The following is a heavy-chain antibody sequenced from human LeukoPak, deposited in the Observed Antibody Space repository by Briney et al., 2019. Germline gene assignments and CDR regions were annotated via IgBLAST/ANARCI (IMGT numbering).Heavy chain of an antibody. Sequence: SETLSLTCTVSGGSISSGSYYWSWIRQPAGKGLEWIGRIYTSGSTNYNPSLKSRVTISVDTSKNQFSLKLSSVTAADTAVYYCARSRVVVPAAPRPFDAFDIWGQGTMVTVSS. J-gene: IGHJ3*02. CDR1: GGSISSGSYY. CDR2: IYTSGST. V-gene: IGHV4-61*02. D-gene: IGHD2-2*01. CDR3: ARSRVVVPAAPRPFDAFDI.